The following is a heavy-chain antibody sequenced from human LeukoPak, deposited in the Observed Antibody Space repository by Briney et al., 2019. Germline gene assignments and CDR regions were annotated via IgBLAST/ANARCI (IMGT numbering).Heavy chain of an antibody. CDR2: ISGSGSTI. Sequence: GGSLRLSCAASGFTFSSYEMNWVRQAPGKGLEWVSYISGSGSTIYYTDSVKGRFTISRDNAKNSLYLQMNSLRAEDTAVYYCVRDPGIGTSYWGQGTLVTVSS. CDR1: GFTFSSYE. D-gene: IGHD6-13*01. V-gene: IGHV3-48*03. J-gene: IGHJ4*02. CDR3: VRDPGIGTSY.